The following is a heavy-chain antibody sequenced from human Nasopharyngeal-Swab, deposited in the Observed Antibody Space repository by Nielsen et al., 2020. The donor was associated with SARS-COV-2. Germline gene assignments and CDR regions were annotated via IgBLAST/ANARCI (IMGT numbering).Heavy chain of an antibody. Sequence: GESLNISCAASGFTFSGSAMQWVRQASGKGLEWVGRIRSKANSYATAYAASVKGRFTISRDDSKNTAYLQMNSLKTEDTAVYYCTRLDVAAAGTPVHYWGQGTLVTVSS. D-gene: IGHD6-13*01. CDR1: GFTFSGSA. J-gene: IGHJ4*02. CDR3: TRLDVAAAGTPVHY. CDR2: IRSKANSYAT. V-gene: IGHV3-73*01.